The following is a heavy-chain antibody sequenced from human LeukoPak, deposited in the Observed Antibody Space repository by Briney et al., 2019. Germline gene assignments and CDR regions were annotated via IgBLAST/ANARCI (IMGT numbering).Heavy chain of an antibody. D-gene: IGHD1-1*01. J-gene: IGHJ6*03. CDR3: ARGLGWKVTPMGLFYMDV. CDR1: GGSFSGYD. Sequence: PSETLSLTCGVDGGSFSGYDWTWVRQAPGKGLEWIGQINYGGDTNYNPSLKSRVTISVDTSKKQFSLKVTSVTAADTAVYYCARGLGWKVTPMGLFYMDVWGEGATVTVSS. V-gene: IGHV4-34*01. CDR2: INYGGDT.